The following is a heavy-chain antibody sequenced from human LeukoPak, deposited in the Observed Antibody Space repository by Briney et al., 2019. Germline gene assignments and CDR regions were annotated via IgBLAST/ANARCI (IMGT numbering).Heavy chain of an antibody. CDR2: ISSSSSYT. Sequence: GGSLRLSCAASGFTFSSYSMNWVRQAPGKGLEWVSSISSSSSYTYYADSVKGRFTISRDNAKNSLYLQMNSLRAEDTAVYYCARDYYGDLYFDYWGQGTLVTVSS. CDR1: GFTFSSYS. D-gene: IGHD4-17*01. J-gene: IGHJ4*02. V-gene: IGHV3-21*01. CDR3: ARDYYGDLYFDY.